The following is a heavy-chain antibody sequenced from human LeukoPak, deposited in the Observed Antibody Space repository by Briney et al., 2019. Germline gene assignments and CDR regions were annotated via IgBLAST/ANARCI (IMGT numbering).Heavy chain of an antibody. CDR3: TTLSYYDPLLGDY. D-gene: IGHD3-22*01. CDR1: GFTFNSYA. V-gene: IGHV3-15*01. CDR2: MKSKTDGGTR. J-gene: IGHJ4*02. Sequence: GGSLRLSCTASGFTFNSYAMSWVRQAPGKGLEWVGRMKSKTDGGTRDYAAPVKGRFTISRDDSKNTLYLLMNSLKIEDTAVYYCTTLSYYDPLLGDYWGQGTLVTVSS.